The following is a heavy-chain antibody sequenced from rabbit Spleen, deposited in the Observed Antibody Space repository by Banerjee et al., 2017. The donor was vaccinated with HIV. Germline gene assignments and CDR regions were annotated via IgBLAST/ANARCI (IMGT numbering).Heavy chain of an antibody. V-gene: IGHV1S45*01. CDR2: IDTNDGDT. D-gene: IGHD4-1*01. CDR3: VREVAAKFSL. CDR1: GFSFSSNW. Sequence: EESGGGLVKPGGTLTLTCTVSGFSFSSNWICWVRQAPGKGLEWIACIDTNDGDTDYANWAKGRFTISSHNAQNTLFLQLNSLTAADTATYFCVREVAAKFSLWGPGTLVTVS. J-gene: IGHJ4*01.